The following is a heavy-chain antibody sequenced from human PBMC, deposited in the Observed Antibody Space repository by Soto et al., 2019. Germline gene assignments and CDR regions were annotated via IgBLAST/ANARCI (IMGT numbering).Heavy chain of an antibody. Sequence: VFGGSFRGFCWSWIRQPPGGGLEWIGEINQSGHTNYNPSLKSRVTISVDTSKNHFSLKLSSVIAADTAMYYCARGCPHDPWGQGTLVTVSS. CDR2: INQSGHT. J-gene: IGHJ5*02. CDR1: GGSFRGFC. V-gene: IGHV4-34*01. CDR3: ARGCPHDP.